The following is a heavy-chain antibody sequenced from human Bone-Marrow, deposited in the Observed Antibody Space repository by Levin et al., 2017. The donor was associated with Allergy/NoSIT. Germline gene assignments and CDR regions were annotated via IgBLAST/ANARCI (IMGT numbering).Heavy chain of an antibody. J-gene: IGHJ4*02. CDR2: ISHSGST. CDR3: ARFFSSYHSGGYYQPNYCDY. D-gene: IGHD3-22*01. Sequence: SETLSLTCTVSGDSVNNYFWSWIRQPPGKGLEWIGYISHSGSTRYNPSLRSRVSISVDTSKNHFSLKLNSVTAADPAVYYCARFFSSYHSGGYYQPNYCDYWGQGTLVTVSS. V-gene: IGHV4-59*08. CDR1: GDSVNNYF.